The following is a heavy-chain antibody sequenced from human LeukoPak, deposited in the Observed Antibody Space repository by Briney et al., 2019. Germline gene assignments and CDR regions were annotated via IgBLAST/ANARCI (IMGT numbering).Heavy chain of an antibody. CDR3: ASYRQSHYDFWSGHDLQDAFDI. CDR2: ISAYNGNT. CDR1: GYTFTSYG. Sequence: ASVKVSCKASGYTFTSYGISWVRPAPGQGLEWMGWISAYNGNTNYAQKLQGRVTMTTDTSTSTAYMELRSLRSDDTAVYYCASYRQSHYDFWSGHDLQDAFDIWGQGTMVTVSS. V-gene: IGHV1-18*01. D-gene: IGHD3-3*01. J-gene: IGHJ3*02.